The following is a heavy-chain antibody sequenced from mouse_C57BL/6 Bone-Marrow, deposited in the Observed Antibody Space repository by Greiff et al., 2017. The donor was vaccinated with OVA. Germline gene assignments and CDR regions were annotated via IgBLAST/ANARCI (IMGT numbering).Heavy chain of an antibody. V-gene: IGHV3-6*01. CDR3: ARDPFAY. Sequence: EVQLQESGPGLVKPSQSLSLTCSVTGYSITSGYYWNWIRQFPGNKLEWMGYISYDGRNNYNPSLKNRISITRDTSKNQFFLKLNSVTTEDTATYYCARDPFAYWGQGTLVTVSA. CDR1: GYSITSGYY. CDR2: ISYDGRN. J-gene: IGHJ3*01.